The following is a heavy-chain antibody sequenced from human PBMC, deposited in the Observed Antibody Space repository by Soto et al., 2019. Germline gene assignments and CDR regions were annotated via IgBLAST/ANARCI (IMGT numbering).Heavy chain of an antibody. Sequence: PSETLSLTCAVSGGSISSGGYSWSWVRQPPGKGLEWIGYIYHSGSTYYTPSLKSRVTISVDRSKNQFSLKLSSVTAADTAVYSCARAVMTTGTEKHFRYCGQGTLVTVSS. CDR2: IYHSGST. J-gene: IGHJ4*02. CDR1: GGSISSGGYS. CDR3: ARAVMTTGTEKHFRY. D-gene: IGHD4-17*01. V-gene: IGHV4-30-2*01.